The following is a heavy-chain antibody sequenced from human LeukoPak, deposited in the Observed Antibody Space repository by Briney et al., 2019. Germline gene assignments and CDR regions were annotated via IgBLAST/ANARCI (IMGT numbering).Heavy chain of an antibody. Sequence: PGGSLRLSCAASGFTFSSYGMHWVRQAPGKGLEWVAFIRYDGSNKYYADSVKGRFTISRDNSKNTLYLQMNSLRAEDTAVYYCAKDLTIFGVVSYYYMDVWGKGTTVTVSS. CDR3: AKDLTIFGVVSYYYMDV. D-gene: IGHD3-3*01. CDR2: IRYDGSNK. V-gene: IGHV3-30*02. J-gene: IGHJ6*03. CDR1: GFTFSSYG.